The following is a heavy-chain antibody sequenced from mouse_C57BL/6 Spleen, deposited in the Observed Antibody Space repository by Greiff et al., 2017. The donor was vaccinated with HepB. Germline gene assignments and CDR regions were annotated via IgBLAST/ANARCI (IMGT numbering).Heavy chain of an antibody. Sequence: VQLKESGGGLVKPGGSLKLSCAASGFTFSDYGMHWVRQAPEKGLEWVAYISSGSSTIYYADTVKGRFTISRDNAKNTLFLQMTSLRSEDTAMYYCARTHYYGSSDWYFDVWGTGTTVTVSS. CDR2: ISSGSSTI. CDR1: GFTFSDYG. CDR3: ARTHYYGSSDWYFDV. V-gene: IGHV5-17*01. J-gene: IGHJ1*03. D-gene: IGHD1-1*01.